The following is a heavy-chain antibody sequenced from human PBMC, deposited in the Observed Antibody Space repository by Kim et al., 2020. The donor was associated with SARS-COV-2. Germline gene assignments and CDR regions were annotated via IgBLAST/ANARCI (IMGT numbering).Heavy chain of an antibody. CDR2: IYYSGST. Sequence: SETLSLTCTVSGGSISSYYWSWIRQPPGKGLEWIGYIYYSGSTNYNPSLKSRVTISVDTSKNQFSLKLSSVTAADTAVYYCARAGGWGYYFDYWGQGTLVTVSS. J-gene: IGHJ4*02. D-gene: IGHD6-19*01. CDR1: GGSISSYY. CDR3: ARAGGWGYYFDY. V-gene: IGHV4-59*01.